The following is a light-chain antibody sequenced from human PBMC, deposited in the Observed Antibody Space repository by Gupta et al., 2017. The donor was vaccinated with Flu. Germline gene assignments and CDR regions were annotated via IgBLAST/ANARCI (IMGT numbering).Light chain of an antibody. Sequence: QSALPQPASVSGSPGQSITISCTGTSSDVGGYNYVSWYQQNPGKAPRLLIYEVSYRPSGVSTRFSGSKSGNTASLTISGLQAEDEADYYCSSDSSSSTLVFAPGTRVTVL. CDR2: EVS. V-gene: IGLV2-14*01. CDR3: SSDSSSSTLV. CDR1: SSDVGGYNY. J-gene: IGLJ1*01.